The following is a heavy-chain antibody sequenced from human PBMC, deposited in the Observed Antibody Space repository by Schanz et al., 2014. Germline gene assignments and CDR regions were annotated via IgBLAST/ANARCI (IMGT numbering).Heavy chain of an antibody. CDR3: ARDEGRDGYNLAFDV. V-gene: IGHV3-53*01. CDR2: VYMSAAST. D-gene: IGHD5-12*01. CDR1: GFTVSSNY. J-gene: IGHJ3*01. Sequence: EVQLVESGGGLIQPGGSLRLSCAVSGFTVSSNYMSWVRQAPGKGLEWVSTVYMSAASTRYADSVKGRFIISRDSSNNTLFLQMNSLRPEDTALYFCARDEGRDGYNLAFDVWGQGTLVTVSS.